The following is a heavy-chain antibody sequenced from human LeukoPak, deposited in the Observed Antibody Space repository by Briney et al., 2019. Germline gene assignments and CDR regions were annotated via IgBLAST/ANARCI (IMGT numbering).Heavy chain of an antibody. D-gene: IGHD3-22*01. CDR1: GGSISSGGYS. J-gene: IGHJ4*02. Sequence: SETLSLTCAVSGGSISSGGYSWSWIRQPPGKGLEWIGYIYHSGSTYYNPSLKSRVTISVDRSKNQFSLKLSSVTAADTAVYYCARGGDYYDSSGYYDLPDYWGQGTPVTVSS. V-gene: IGHV4-30-2*01. CDR2: IYHSGST. CDR3: ARGGDYYDSSGYYDLPDY.